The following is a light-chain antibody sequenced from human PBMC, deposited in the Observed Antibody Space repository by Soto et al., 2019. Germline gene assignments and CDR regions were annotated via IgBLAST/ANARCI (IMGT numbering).Light chain of an antibody. Sequence: EIVLTQSPGTLSLSPGERATLSCRASQSVSSSYLAWYQQKPGQAPRLLIYVASSRATGITDRFCGSGSGSDFTLTISRLEPEDFAVYYCQKYGSSPPFTFGPGTKVDIK. J-gene: IGKJ3*01. V-gene: IGKV3-20*01. CDR2: VAS. CDR3: QKYGSSPPFT. CDR1: QSVSSSY.